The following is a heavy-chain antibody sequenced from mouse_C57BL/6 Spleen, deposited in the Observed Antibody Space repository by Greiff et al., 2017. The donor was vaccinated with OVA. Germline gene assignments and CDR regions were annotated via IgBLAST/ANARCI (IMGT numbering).Heavy chain of an antibody. V-gene: IGHV1-47*01. D-gene: IGHD1-1*01. CDR3: ARGGGSSPDWYFDV. Sequence: VKLQESGAELVKPGASVKMSCKASGYTFTTYPIEWMKQNHGKSLEWIGNFHPYNDDTKYNEKFKGKATLTVEKSSSTVYLELSRLTSDDSAVYYCARGGGSSPDWYFDVWGTGTTVTVSS. J-gene: IGHJ1*03. CDR1: GYTFTTYP. CDR2: FHPYNDDT.